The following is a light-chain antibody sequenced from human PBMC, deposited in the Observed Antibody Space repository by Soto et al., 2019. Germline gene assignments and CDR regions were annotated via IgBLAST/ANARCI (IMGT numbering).Light chain of an antibody. CDR2: DVS. CDR1: SSDVGGYKY. Sequence: QSVLTQPGSVSGIAGKSITISCTGTSSDVGGYKYVSWYQQHPGKAPKLLIYDVSYRPSGVSNRFSGSKSGNTASLTISGLQPEDEADYYCSSYTNTNPRVFGGGTKLTVL. J-gene: IGLJ3*02. CDR3: SSYTNTNPRV. V-gene: IGLV2-14*01.